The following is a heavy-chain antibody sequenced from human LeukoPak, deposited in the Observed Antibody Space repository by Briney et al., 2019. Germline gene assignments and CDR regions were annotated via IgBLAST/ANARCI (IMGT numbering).Heavy chain of an antibody. J-gene: IGHJ4*02. CDR2: INPNSGGT. Sequence: ASVKVSCKASGYTFTGYYMHWVRQAPGQGLEWMGRINPNSGGTNYAQKFQGRVTMTRDTSISTAYMELSGLRSDDTAVYYCASRAVSGSYRDYWGQGTLVTVSS. D-gene: IGHD1-26*01. CDR3: ASRAVSGSYRDY. V-gene: IGHV1-2*06. CDR1: GYTFTGYY.